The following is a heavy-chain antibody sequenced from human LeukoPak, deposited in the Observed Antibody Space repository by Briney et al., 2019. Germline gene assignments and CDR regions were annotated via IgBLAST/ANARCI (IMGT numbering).Heavy chain of an antibody. V-gene: IGHV3-15*07. J-gene: IGHJ4*02. CDR1: GFTFSNAW. D-gene: IGHD3-9*01. CDR2: IKSKTEGGTT. Sequence: GGSLSLSCAASGFTFSNAWMNWVRQAPGKGLEWVGRIKSKTEGGTTDYATPVKGGFTISRDDSKNTPYLQMNSLKIEDTAVYYCTTGRSDILTGYPHWGQGTLVTVSS. CDR3: TTGRSDILTGYPH.